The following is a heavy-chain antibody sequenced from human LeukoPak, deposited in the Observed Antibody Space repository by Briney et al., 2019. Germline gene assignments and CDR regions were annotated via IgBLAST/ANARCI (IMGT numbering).Heavy chain of an antibody. CDR2: ISGNGGST. CDR1: GFTFSSYA. CDR3: AKDPQDCSGGSCYTPGYYFDY. J-gene: IGHJ4*02. D-gene: IGHD2-15*01. Sequence: GGSLRLSCAASGFTFSSYAMNWVRQAPGKGLEWVPAISGNGGSTYYADSVKGHFTISRDNSKNTLYLQMNSLRAEDTAVYYCAKDPQDCSGGSCYTPGYYFDYWGQGTLVTVSS. V-gene: IGHV3-23*01.